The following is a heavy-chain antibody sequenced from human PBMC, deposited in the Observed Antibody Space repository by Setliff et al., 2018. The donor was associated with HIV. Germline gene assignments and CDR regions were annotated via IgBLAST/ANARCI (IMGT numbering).Heavy chain of an antibody. D-gene: IGHD6-19*01. CDR1: GYGFTRKI. CDR3: ARDVGSVWHNWFDP. CDR2: INAGSGNT. J-gene: IGHJ5*02. Sequence: ASVKVSCKASGYGFTRKIIHWVRQAPGQRLEWMGWINAGSGNTKYSLRFQDRVTLTRDTSATTAYMELSSLRSEDTAVYYCARDVGSVWHNWFDPWGQGTLVTVSS. V-gene: IGHV1-3*01.